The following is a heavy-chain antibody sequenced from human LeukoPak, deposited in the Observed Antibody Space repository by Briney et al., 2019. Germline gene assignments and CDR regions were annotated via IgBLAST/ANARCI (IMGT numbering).Heavy chain of an antibody. D-gene: IGHD6-19*01. V-gene: IGHV1-2*02. CDR3: ARVYSSGWPLIDY. CDR2: INPNSGGT. Sequence: ASVKVSCKASGYTFTSYGISWVRQAPGQGLEWMGWINPNSGGTNYAQKFQGRVTMTRDTSISTAYMELSRLRSDDTAVYYCARVYSSGWPLIDYWGQGTLVTVSS. CDR1: GYTFTSYG. J-gene: IGHJ4*02.